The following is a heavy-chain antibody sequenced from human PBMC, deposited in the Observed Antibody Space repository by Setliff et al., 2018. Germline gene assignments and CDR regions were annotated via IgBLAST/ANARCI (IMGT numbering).Heavy chain of an antibody. CDR3: ARDGVGVGATDFDY. J-gene: IGHJ4*02. CDR1: GYTFTGYY. V-gene: IGHV1-2*04. CDR2: INPNSGGT. Sequence: GASVKVSCKASGYTFTGYYMHWVRQAPGQGLEWMGWINPNSGGTNYAQKFQGWVTMTRDTSISTAYMELSRLRAEDMGVYYCARDGVGVGATDFDYWGQGTLVTVSS. D-gene: IGHD1-26*01.